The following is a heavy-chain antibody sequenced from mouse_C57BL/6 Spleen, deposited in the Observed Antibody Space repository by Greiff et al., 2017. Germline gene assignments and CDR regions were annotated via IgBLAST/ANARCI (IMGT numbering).Heavy chain of an antibody. V-gene: IGHV1-18*01. CDR2: INPNNGGT. CDR1: GYTFTDYN. Sequence: EVKLVESGPELVKPGASVKIPCKASGYTFTDYNMDWVKQSHGKSLEWIGDINPNNGGTIYNQKFKGKATLTVDKSSSTAYMELRSLTSEDTAVYYCASSPWFAYWGQGTLVTVSA. J-gene: IGHJ3*01. CDR3: ASSPWFAY.